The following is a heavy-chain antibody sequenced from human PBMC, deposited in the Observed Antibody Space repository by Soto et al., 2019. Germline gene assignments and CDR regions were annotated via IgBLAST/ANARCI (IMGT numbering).Heavy chain of an antibody. J-gene: IGHJ4*02. CDR1: GYTFTSYD. V-gene: IGHV1-8*01. CDR2: MNPNSDNT. Sequence: ASVKVSCKASGYTFTSYDIIWVRQATGQGLEWMGWMNPNSDNTGYAQKFQGRVTMTGNISISTAYMELSSLRSDDTAVYYCARKPTKFYDFLTGYYLFDYWGQGTLVTVSS. CDR3: ARKPTKFYDFLTGYYLFDY. D-gene: IGHD3-9*01.